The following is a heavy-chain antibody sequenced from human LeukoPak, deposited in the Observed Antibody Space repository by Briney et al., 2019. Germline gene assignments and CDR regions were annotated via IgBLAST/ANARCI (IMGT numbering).Heavy chain of an antibody. Sequence: SVKVSCKASGGTFSSYAISWVRQAPGQGLEWMGGIIPIFGTANYAQKFQRRVTITADESTSTAYMELSSLRSEDTAVYYCARDALKDGYNYVGYWGQGTLVTVSS. CDR3: ARDALKDGYNYVGY. J-gene: IGHJ4*02. CDR2: IIPIFGTA. D-gene: IGHD5-24*01. V-gene: IGHV1-69*13. CDR1: GGTFSSYA.